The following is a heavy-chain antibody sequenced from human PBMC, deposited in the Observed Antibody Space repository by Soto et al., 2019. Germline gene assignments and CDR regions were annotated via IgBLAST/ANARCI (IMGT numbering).Heavy chain of an antibody. CDR3: ARVRIAVAPDAFDI. CDR2: INAGNGNT. J-gene: IGHJ3*02. Sequence: ASVKVSCKASGYTFTSYAIHWVRQAPGQRLEWMGWINAGNGNTKYSQKFQGRVTITRDASASTAYMELSSLRSEDTAVYYCARVRIAVAPDAFDIWGQGTMVTVSS. V-gene: IGHV1-3*01. CDR1: GYTFTSYA. D-gene: IGHD6-19*01.